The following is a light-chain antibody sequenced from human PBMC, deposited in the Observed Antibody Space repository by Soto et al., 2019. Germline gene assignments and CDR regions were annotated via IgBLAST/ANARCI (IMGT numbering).Light chain of an antibody. V-gene: IGLV2-14*01. CDR2: EVS. CDR3: SSYTIVNTLGLV. CDR1: NNDIGYYNY. Sequence: QSALTQPASVSGSPGQSITISCTGSNNDIGYYNYVSWYQQHPGEAPKLVLYEVSNRPSGVSTRFSGSKSGNTASLTISGLQTEDEAHYYCSSYTIVNTLGLVFGEGTKLTVL. J-gene: IGLJ2*01.